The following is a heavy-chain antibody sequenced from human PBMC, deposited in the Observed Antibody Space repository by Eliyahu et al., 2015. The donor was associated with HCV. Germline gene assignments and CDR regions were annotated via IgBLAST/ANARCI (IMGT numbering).Heavy chain of an antibody. V-gene: IGHV4-39*01. CDR1: GGSISSSSYY. CDR3: ASPQPSTVVTDAFDI. Sequence: QLQLQESGPGLVKPSETLSLTCTVSGGSISSSSYYWGWIRQPPGKGLEWIGSIYYSGSTYYNPSLKSRVTISVDTSKNQFSLKLSSVTAADTAVYYCASPQPSTVVTDAFDIWGQGTMVTVSS. D-gene: IGHD4-23*01. J-gene: IGHJ3*02. CDR2: IYYSGST.